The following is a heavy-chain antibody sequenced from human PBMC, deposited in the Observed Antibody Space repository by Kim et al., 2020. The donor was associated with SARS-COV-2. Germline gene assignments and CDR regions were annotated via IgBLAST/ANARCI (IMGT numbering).Heavy chain of an antibody. CDR2: IYHSGST. CDR1: GYSISSGYY. CDR3: AREYNWNQYFDY. J-gene: IGHJ4*02. D-gene: IGHD1-20*01. Sequence: SETLSLTCTVSGYSISSGYYWGWIRQPPGKGLEWIGSIYHSGSTYYNPSLKSRVTISVDTSKNQFSLKLSSVTAADTAVYYCAREYNWNQYFDYWGQGT. V-gene: IGHV4-38-2*02.